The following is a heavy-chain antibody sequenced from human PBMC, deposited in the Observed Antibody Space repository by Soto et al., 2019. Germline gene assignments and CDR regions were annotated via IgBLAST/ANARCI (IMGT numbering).Heavy chain of an antibody. D-gene: IGHD1-1*01. J-gene: IGHJ6*02. Sequence: QVQLVQSGAEVKKPGASVKVSCKASGYTFTSYDINWVRQATGQGLEWMGWMNPNSGNTVYAQKFQDTVTMTRNTSISTAYMELSSLSSEDTAVYYCARERNMYGMDVWGQGTTVTVSS. CDR1: GYTFTSYD. CDR3: ARERNMYGMDV. V-gene: IGHV1-8*01. CDR2: MNPNSGNT.